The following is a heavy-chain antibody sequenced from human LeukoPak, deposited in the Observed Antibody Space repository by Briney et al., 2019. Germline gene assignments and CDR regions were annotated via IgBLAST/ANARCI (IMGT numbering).Heavy chain of an antibody. CDR3: ATSPKHRYSWNNVDY. CDR2: LYYTGSA. CDR1: AGSISSQY. D-gene: IGHD1/OR15-1a*01. V-gene: IGHV4-59*11. J-gene: IGHJ4*02. Sequence: SETLSLTCTVSAGSISSQYWSWIRQPPGKGREWIVYLYYTGSANDHPPLKSRATTSVNMSKTRFILKLSSVTAATTSDYYCATSPKHRYSWNNVDYWGQGTLVTVSS.